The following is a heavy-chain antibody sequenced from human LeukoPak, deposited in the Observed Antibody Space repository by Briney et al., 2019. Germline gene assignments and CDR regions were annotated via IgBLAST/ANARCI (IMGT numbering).Heavy chain of an antibody. CDR2: INPSGGST. CDR1: GYTFTSYG. CDR3: AREASERDSSGWYDENYGMDV. D-gene: IGHD6-19*01. Sequence: GASVKVSCKASGYTFTSYGISWVRQAPGQGLEWMGIINPSGGSTSYAQKFQGRVTMTRDTSTSTVYMELSSLRSEDTAVYYCAREASERDSSGWYDENYGMDVWGQGTTVTVSS. V-gene: IGHV1-46*01. J-gene: IGHJ6*02.